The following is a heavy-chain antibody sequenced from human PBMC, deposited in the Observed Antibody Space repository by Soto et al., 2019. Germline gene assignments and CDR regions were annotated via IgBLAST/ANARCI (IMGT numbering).Heavy chain of an antibody. J-gene: IGHJ5*02. CDR1: GFTFSSYA. Sequence: EVQLLESGGGLVQPGGSLRLSCAASGFTFSSYAMSWVRQAPGKGLKWVSGISGRGGSTYYADSVKGRFTISRDNSKNTMYLQRNSLSAEDTAVYYCARGDDSNDGCWFDPWGQGTLVTVSS. CDR3: ARGDDSNDGCWFDP. CDR2: ISGRGGST. V-gene: IGHV3-23*01. D-gene: IGHD1-1*01.